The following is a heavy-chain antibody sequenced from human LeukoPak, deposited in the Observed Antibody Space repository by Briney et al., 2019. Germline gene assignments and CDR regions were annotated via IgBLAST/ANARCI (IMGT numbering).Heavy chain of an antibody. D-gene: IGHD2-21*02. Sequence: GGSLRLSCAASGFTFSSYGMHWVRQATGKGLEWVAVIWYDGSNKYYADSVKGRFTISRDNSKNTLYLQMNSLRAEDTAVYYCAKDLGYCGGDCYSFIDYWGQGTLVTVSS. CDR2: IWYDGSNK. CDR1: GFTFSSYG. CDR3: AKDLGYCGGDCYSFIDY. V-gene: IGHV3-33*06. J-gene: IGHJ4*02.